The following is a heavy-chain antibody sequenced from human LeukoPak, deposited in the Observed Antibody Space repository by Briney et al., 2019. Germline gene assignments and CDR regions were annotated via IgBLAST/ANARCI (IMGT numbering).Heavy chain of an antibody. J-gene: IGHJ4*02. CDR2: VYYSGST. D-gene: IGHD2-21*01. Sequence: SETLSLTCTVSGGSISSYYWSWIRQPPGKGLEWIGYVYYSGSTNWNPSLKSRVTISVDTSKNQFSLNLTSVTAADTAMYYCARSYGDYLNFDYWGQGSLVTVSS. CDR1: GGSISSYY. CDR3: ARSYGDYLNFDY. V-gene: IGHV4-59*01.